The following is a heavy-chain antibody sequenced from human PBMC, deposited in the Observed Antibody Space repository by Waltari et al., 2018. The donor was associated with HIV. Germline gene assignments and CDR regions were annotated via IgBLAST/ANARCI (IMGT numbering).Heavy chain of an antibody. CDR2: IYAGDSDT. J-gene: IGHJ4*02. Sequence: EVHLVQSGAEVEKPGESLKISCKASGFRFTNSWIGWVRQMPGKGLEWMGVIYAGDSDTTYSPSFQGQVTISTDKSINTADLQWSSLKASDTAIYYCARGNRWQVLSWFDYWGQGTLVTVSS. CDR1: GFRFTNSW. V-gene: IGHV5-51*03. D-gene: IGHD6-19*01. CDR3: ARGNRWQVLSWFDY.